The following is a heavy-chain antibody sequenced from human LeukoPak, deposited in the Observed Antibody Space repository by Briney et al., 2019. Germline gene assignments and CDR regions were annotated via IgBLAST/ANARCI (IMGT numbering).Heavy chain of an antibody. CDR2: IYYRGTT. CDR3: ARGLPRLGFDY. J-gene: IGHJ4*02. Sequence: PSETLSLTCTVSGGSISNHFWSWVRQPPGKGLEWIGYIYYRGTTNYNPSLKSRVTISLGTSNNQISLKLSSVTAADTAVYYCARGLPRLGFDYWGQGTLVTVSS. CDR1: GGSISNHF. D-gene: IGHD2-21*02. V-gene: IGHV4-59*11.